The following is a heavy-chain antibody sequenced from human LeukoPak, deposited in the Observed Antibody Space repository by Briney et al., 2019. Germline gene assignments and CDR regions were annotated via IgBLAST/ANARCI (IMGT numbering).Heavy chain of an antibody. CDR2: IFYSGDT. J-gene: IGHJ3*02. CDR1: GGSFGNYY. CDR3: ARDQSGDAVDI. V-gene: IGHV4-59*01. D-gene: IGHD3-10*01. Sequence: SETLSLTCTVSGGSFGNYYWTWIRQSPGRGLEWIGYIFYSGDTNYNPSLKSRVTMSLDTSKNQFSLRLNSVTAADTAVYYCARDQSGDAVDIWGQGTMVTVSS.